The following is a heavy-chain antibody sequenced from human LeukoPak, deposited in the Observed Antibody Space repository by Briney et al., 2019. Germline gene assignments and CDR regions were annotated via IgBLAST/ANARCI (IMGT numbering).Heavy chain of an antibody. CDR1: GFAFSNYP. D-gene: IGHD1-14*01. CDR2: TSPDESHK. Sequence: PGRSLRLSCAASGFAFSNYPMHWVRQAPGKGLEWVAVTSPDESHKYYADSVQGRFTISRDNSRSTLYVQMDSLRVEDTAIYYCVRDPIRGPPDYFDYWGRGTLVTVSS. CDR3: VRDPIRGPPDYFDY. J-gene: IGHJ4*02. V-gene: IGHV3-30-3*01.